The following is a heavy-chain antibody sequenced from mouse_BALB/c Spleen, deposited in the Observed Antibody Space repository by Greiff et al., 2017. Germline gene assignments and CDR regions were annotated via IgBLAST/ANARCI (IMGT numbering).Heavy chain of an antibody. CDR2: ISNLAYSI. Sequence: EVKLVESGAGLVQPGGSRKLSCAASGYTFTDYGMAWVRQAPGQGPEWVAFISNLAYSIYYADTVTGRFTISRENATNTLYLELSSLRSEDTAMYYCARDQRRYVLDYWGQGTSVTVSA. CDR1: GYTFTDYG. J-gene: IGHJ4*01. V-gene: IGHV5-15*02. CDR3: ARDQRRYVLDY.